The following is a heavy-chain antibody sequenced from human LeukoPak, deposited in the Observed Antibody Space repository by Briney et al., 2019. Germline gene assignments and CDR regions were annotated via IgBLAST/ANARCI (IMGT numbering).Heavy chain of an antibody. Sequence: GRSLSLSCAASGFTFDDYAMHWVRQAPGKGLEWVSGISWNSGSIGYADSVKGRFTISRDNAKNSLYLQMNSLRAEDTALYYCAKDISVHCSSTSCYPFDYWGQGTLVTVSS. V-gene: IGHV3-9*01. CDR2: ISWNSGSI. CDR1: GFTFDDYA. CDR3: AKDISVHCSSTSCYPFDY. J-gene: IGHJ4*02. D-gene: IGHD2-2*01.